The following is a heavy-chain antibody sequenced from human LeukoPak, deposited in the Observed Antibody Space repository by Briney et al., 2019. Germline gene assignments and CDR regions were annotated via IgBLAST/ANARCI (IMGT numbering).Heavy chain of an antibody. J-gene: IGHJ5*02. Sequence: SVKVSCKASGGTFSSYAISLVRQTPGQGLEWIGGIIPIFGTANYAQKFQGRVTITADKSTSTAYMELSSLRSEDTAVYYCARGGQQLDGGWFDPWGQGTLVTVSS. CDR1: GGTFSSYA. CDR3: ARGGQQLDGGWFDP. CDR2: IIPIFGTA. D-gene: IGHD6-13*01. V-gene: IGHV1-69*06.